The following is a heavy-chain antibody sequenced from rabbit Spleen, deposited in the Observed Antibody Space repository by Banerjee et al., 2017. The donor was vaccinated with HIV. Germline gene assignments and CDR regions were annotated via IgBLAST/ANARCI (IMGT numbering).Heavy chain of an antibody. CDR2: IYTGNGKN. CDR1: GFSFSSSYD. Sequence: QEQLVESGGGLVKPGASLTLTCTASGFSFSSSYDMSWVRQAPGKGLEWIGFIYTGNGKNYYASWAKGRFTISKTSSTTVDLKMTSLTAADTATYFCARDPDARGGLAYGMDLWGPGTLVTVS. J-gene: IGHJ6*01. CDR3: ARDPDARGGLAYGMDL. D-gene: IGHD6-1*01. V-gene: IGHV1S45*01.